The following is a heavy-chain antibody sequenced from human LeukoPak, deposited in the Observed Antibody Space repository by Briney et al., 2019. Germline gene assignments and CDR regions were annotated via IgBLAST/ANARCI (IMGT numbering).Heavy chain of an antibody. CDR3: ARHSGGYEPIDY. CDR2: INHSGST. Sequence: SETLSLTCAVYGGSFSGYYWSWIRQPPGKGLEWIGEINHSGSTNYNPSLKSRVTISVDTSKNQFSLKLSSVTAADTAVYYCARHSGGYEPIDYWGQGTLVTVSS. CDR1: GGSFSGYY. J-gene: IGHJ4*02. D-gene: IGHD5-12*01. V-gene: IGHV4-34*01.